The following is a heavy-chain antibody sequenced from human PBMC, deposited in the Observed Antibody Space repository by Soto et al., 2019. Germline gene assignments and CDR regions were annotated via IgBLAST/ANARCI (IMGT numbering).Heavy chain of an antibody. J-gene: IGHJ4*02. CDR3: ARRGRYSNSHEFDY. D-gene: IGHD6-6*01. Sequence: SETLSLTCTVSGGSISSSSYYWGWIRQPPGKGLEWIGSIYYSGSTYYNPSLKSRVTISVDTSKNQFSLKLSSVTAADTAVYYCARRGRYSNSHEFDYWGQGTLVTVSS. CDR1: GGSISSSSYY. V-gene: IGHV4-39*01. CDR2: IYYSGST.